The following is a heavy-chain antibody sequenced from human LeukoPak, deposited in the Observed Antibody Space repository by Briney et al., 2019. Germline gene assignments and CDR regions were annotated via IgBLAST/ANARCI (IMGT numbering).Heavy chain of an antibody. D-gene: IGHD1-26*01. CDR2: ISSGSSYI. CDR1: GFICSSYR. CDR3: ARGGEPVGFDY. J-gene: IGHJ4*02. V-gene: IGHV3-21*01. Sequence: KPGGPLRLSCAASGFICSSYRMNWLRPAPGRGEGWGSSISSGSSYIYSADSVKGRYPISRDNAQNPLSLQMNSLSAEDTAVHYCARGGEPVGFDYWGQGPLVTVSS.